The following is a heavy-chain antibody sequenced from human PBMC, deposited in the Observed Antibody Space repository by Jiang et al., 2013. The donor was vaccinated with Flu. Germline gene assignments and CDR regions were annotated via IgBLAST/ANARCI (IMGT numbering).Heavy chain of an antibody. V-gene: IGHV4-34*01. Sequence: LLKPSETLSLTCAVYGGSFSGYYWSWIRQPPGKGLEWIGEINHSGSTNYNPSLKSRVTISVDTSKNQFSLKLSSVTAADTAVYYCASSGWYDQYNWFDPWGQGTLVTVSS. D-gene: IGHD6-19*01. CDR2: INHSGST. J-gene: IGHJ5*02. CDR3: ASSGWYDQYNWFDP. CDR1: GGSFSGYY.